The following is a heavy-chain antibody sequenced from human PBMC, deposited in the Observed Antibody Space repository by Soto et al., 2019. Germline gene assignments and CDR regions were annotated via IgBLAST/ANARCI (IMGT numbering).Heavy chain of an antibody. Sequence: QVQLVESGGGVVQPGRSLRLSCAASGFTFSSYAMHWVRQAPGKGLEWVAVISYDGSNKYYADSVKGRFTISRDNSKNPLYLQMNSLRAEDTAVYYCARTYGDYSLYGMDVWGQGTTVTVSS. CDR3: ARTYGDYSLYGMDV. V-gene: IGHV3-30-3*01. J-gene: IGHJ6*02. D-gene: IGHD4-17*01. CDR2: ISYDGSNK. CDR1: GFTFSSYA.